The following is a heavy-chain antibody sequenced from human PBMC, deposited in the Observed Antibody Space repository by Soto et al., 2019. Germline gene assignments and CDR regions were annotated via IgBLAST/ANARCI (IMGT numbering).Heavy chain of an antibody. V-gene: IGHV4-59*01. CDR2: IYDSGST. CDR1: GGSISIYY. J-gene: IGHJ4*02. D-gene: IGHD6-6*01. CDR3: AAPPRY. Sequence: SETLSLTCTVSGGSISIYYWSWIRQPPGKGLEWIGYIYDSGSTNYNPSLKSRVTISVDTSKNQFSLKLTSVTAADTAVYYCAAPPRYWGQGTLVTVSS.